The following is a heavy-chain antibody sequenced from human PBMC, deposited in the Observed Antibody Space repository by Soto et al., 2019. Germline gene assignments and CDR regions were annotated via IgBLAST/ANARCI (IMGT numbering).Heavy chain of an antibody. CDR1: GFTFSSYA. Sequence: GGSLRLSCAASGFTFSSYAMHWVRQAPGKGLEWVAVISYDGSNKYYADSVKGRFTISRDNSKNTLYLQMNSLRAEDTAVYYCAALRDYRNGMDVWGQGTTVTVSS. CDR2: ISYDGSNK. D-gene: IGHD4-4*01. CDR3: AALRDYRNGMDV. J-gene: IGHJ6*02. V-gene: IGHV3-30-3*01.